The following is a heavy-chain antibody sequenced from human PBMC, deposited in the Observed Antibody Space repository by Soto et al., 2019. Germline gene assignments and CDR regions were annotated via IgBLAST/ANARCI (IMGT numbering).Heavy chain of an antibody. Sequence: EVQLLESGGGLVQPGESLRLSCAASGFTFSNYGMSWVRQAPGKGLEWVSAISGSGGSTFFADSVKGRFTISRDNAKNSLYLQMNSLRDEDTAVYYCASLIVATGDYFDYWGQGTLVTVSS. V-gene: IGHV3-23*01. J-gene: IGHJ4*02. CDR2: ISGSGGST. CDR1: GFTFSNYG. CDR3: ASLIVATGDYFDY. D-gene: IGHD5-12*01.